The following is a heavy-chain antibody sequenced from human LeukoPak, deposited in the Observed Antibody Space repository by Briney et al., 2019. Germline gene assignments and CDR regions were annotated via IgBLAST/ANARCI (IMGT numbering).Heavy chain of an antibody. CDR3: ARNLAATGDFDY. D-gene: IGHD5-12*01. Sequence: GASVKVSCKASGYTFTSYDFNWVRQATGQGLEWLGWMNPNNGATGYAQKFQGRISMTGDTSISTAYMELSSLKSEDTAVYYCARNLAATGDFDYWGQGTLVAVSS. CDR1: GYTFTSYD. V-gene: IGHV1-8*01. CDR2: MNPNNGAT. J-gene: IGHJ4*02.